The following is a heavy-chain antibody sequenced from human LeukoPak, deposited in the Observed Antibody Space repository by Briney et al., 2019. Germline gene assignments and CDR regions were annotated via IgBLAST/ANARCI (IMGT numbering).Heavy chain of an antibody. V-gene: IGHV4-39*01. CDR1: GGSISSSSYY. D-gene: IGHD6-6*01. CDR2: IYYSGST. CDR3: ARVPHTTSSIDY. J-gene: IGHJ4*02. Sequence: KPSETLSLTCTVSGGSISSSSYYWGWIRQPPGKGLEWIGSIYYSGSTYYNPSLKSRVTISVDTSKNQFSLKLSSVTAADTAVYYCARVPHTTSSIDYWGQGAPVTVSS.